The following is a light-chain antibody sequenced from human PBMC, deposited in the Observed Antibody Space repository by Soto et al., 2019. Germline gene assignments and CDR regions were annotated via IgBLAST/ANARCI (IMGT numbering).Light chain of an antibody. V-gene: IGKV1-5*03. Sequence: DIQMTQSPSTLSASVGDRVTITCRASQTISDWLAWHQQKPGKAPKLLIYKASSLESGVPSRFSGSGSGTEFTLTISCLQPDDFATYYCLQYETYWTFGQGTKVDI. CDR3: LQYETYWT. CDR1: QTISDW. J-gene: IGKJ1*01. CDR2: KAS.